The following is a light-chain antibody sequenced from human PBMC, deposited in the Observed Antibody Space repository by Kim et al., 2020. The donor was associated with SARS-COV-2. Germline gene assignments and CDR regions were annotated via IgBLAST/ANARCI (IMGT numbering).Light chain of an antibody. CDR3: QQYNKWPLT. Sequence: EIVMTQSPATLSVSPGERATLSCRASQSVSSNLAWYQQKRGQAPRLLIYDASTRATDIPARFSGGGSGTEFTLTISSLQSEDFAGYYCQQYNKWPLTFGGGTKVDIK. CDR2: DAS. J-gene: IGKJ4*01. CDR1: QSVSSN. V-gene: IGKV3-15*01.